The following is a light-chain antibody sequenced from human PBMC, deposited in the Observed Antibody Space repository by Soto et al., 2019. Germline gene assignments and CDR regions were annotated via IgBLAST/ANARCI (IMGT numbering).Light chain of an antibody. V-gene: IGLV2-14*01. Sequence: QSALTQPASVSGSPRQSITISCTGTSSDVGGYNYVSWYQQHPGKAPKLMIYEVSNRPSGDSNRFSGSKSGNTASLTISGRQAEDEADYYCSSYTSSSTLVFGTGTKLTVL. CDR1: SSDVGGYNY. CDR3: SSYTSSSTLV. CDR2: EVS. J-gene: IGLJ1*01.